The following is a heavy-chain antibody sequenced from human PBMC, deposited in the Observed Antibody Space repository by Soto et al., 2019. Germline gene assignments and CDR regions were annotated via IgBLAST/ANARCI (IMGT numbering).Heavy chain of an antibody. CDR1: GGSVSSGGYS. V-gene: IGHV4-30-2*01. J-gene: IGHJ6*02. CDR3: ARAISDFWSGHYGMDV. Sequence: TLSLTFAVSGGSVSSGGYSWSGIRQPPGKGLEWIGYIYHSGSTYYNPSLKSRVTISVDRSRNQFSLKLSSVTAADTAVYYCARAISDFWSGHYGMDVWGQGTTVTVSS. D-gene: IGHD3-3*01. CDR2: IYHSGST.